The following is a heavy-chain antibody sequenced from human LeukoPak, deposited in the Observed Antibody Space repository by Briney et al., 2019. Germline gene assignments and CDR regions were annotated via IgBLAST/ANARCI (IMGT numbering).Heavy chain of an antibody. V-gene: IGHV4-39*01. D-gene: IGHD3-9*01. J-gene: IGHJ4*02. Sequence: PSETLSLTCTVYGGSISSSSYYWSWIRQPPGKELEWVGSHCYSSSTYYNPSLKSRVNISVDTSKNQCALKLSSVTAADTAVYYCASYYEILTGFDYWGQGTLVTVSS. CDR3: ASYYEILTGFDY. CDR1: GGSISSSSYY. CDR2: HCYSSST.